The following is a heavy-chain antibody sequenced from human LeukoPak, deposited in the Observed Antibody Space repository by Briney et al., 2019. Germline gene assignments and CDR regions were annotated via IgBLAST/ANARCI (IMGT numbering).Heavy chain of an antibody. V-gene: IGHV4-59*01. Sequence: SETLSLTCTVSGGSIRSYYWSWIRQPPGKGLEWIGYIYYSGSTNYNPSLKSRVSISVDTSKNQFSLKLSSVTAADTAVYYCARTGSTVTMLYPFDHRGQGTLVTVSS. CDR1: GGSIRSYY. CDR3: ARTGSTVTMLYPFDH. J-gene: IGHJ4*02. CDR2: IYYSGST. D-gene: IGHD4-17*01.